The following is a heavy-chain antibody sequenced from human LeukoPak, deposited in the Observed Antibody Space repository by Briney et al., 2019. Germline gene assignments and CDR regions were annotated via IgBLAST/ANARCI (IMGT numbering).Heavy chain of an antibody. CDR2: ISYSGTN. Sequence: KTSETLSLTCTVSGDSVSSSSYYWGWIRQPPGKGLEWIGSISYSGTNYNNPSLKSRVSISIDTSKNQFSVKLTSVTAADTAMYYCASLGTLRSWGQGNLVTVSS. CDR3: ASLGTLRS. D-gene: IGHD7-27*01. V-gene: IGHV4-39*01. CDR1: GDSVSSSSYY. J-gene: IGHJ5*02.